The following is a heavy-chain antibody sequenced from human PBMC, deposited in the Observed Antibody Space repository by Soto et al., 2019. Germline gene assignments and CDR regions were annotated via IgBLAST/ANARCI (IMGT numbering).Heavy chain of an antibody. CDR3: ARGPKYYDYVWGAIEEVYGFDP. CDR2: IYHSGST. Sequence: QLQLQESGSGLVKPSQTLSLTCAVSGGSISSGGYSWSWIRQPPGKGLEWIGYIYHSGSTYYNPSLKSRVTISVDRSKNQFSLKLSSVTAADTAVYYCARGPKYYDYVWGAIEEVYGFDPWGQGTLVTVSS. J-gene: IGHJ5*02. V-gene: IGHV4-30-2*01. D-gene: IGHD3-16*01. CDR1: GGSISSGGYS.